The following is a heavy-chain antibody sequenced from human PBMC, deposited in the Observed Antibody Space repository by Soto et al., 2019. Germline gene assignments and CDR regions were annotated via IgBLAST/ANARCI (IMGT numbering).Heavy chain of an antibody. D-gene: IGHD3-3*01. CDR2: ISYDGSNK. CDR3: ASPPYDLWSGYYGSYYGMDV. CDR1: GFTFSSYG. Sequence: QVQLVESGGGVVQPGRSLRLSCAASGFTFSSYGMHWVRQAPGKGLEWVAVISYDGSNKYYADSVKGRFTISRDNSKNTLYLQMNSLRAEDTAVYYCASPPYDLWSGYYGSYYGMDVWGQGTTVTVSS. J-gene: IGHJ6*02. V-gene: IGHV3-30*03.